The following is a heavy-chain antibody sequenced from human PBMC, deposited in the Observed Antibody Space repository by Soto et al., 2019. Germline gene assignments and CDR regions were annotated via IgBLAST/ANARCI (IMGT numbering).Heavy chain of an antibody. Sequence: SETLSLTCAVYGGSFSGYYWSWIRQPPGKGLEWIGEINHSGSTNYNPSLKSRVTISVDTSKNQFSLKLSSVTAADTAVYYCARAEGIAAAGTGNWFDPWGQGTLVTVSS. CDR3: ARAEGIAAAGTGNWFDP. V-gene: IGHV4-34*01. CDR1: GGSFSGYY. D-gene: IGHD6-13*01. CDR2: INHSGST. J-gene: IGHJ5*02.